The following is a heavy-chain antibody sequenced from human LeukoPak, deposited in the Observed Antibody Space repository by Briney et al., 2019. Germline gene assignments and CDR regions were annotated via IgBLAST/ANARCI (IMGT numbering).Heavy chain of an antibody. CDR1: GFTFSSYS. Sequence: PGESLRLSCAASGFTFSSYSMNWVRQAPGKGLEWVSYISSSSSTIYYADSVKGRFTISRDNAKNSLYLQMNSLRAEDTAVYYYAKDKLYQLPRWGQGTLVTVSS. V-gene: IGHV3-48*04. CDR2: ISSSSSTI. J-gene: IGHJ4*02. D-gene: IGHD2-2*01. CDR3: AKDKLYQLPR.